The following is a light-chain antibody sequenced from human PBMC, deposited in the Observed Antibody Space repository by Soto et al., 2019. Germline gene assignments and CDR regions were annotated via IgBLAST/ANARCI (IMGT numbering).Light chain of an antibody. J-gene: IGKJ4*01. Sequence: EIVLKQSPDTLSLSPGERATLSCRASQSVRSNYLARYQQKPGQAPRFLIYDASSRATGIPDRFSGSGSGTDFTLTISRLEPDVFSVYYGQQYGSTPLTLGAGTTV. CDR1: QSVRSNY. V-gene: IGKV3-20*01. CDR3: QQYGSTPLT. CDR2: DAS.